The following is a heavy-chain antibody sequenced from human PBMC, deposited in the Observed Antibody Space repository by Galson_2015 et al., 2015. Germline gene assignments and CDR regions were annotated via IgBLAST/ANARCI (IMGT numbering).Heavy chain of an antibody. Sequence: SLRLSCAASGFTFSSYVMSWVRQAPGKGLEWVSGINNNGGSTYYADSVKGRFTISRDNSKNSLYLQMDSLRAEDRAVYYCAKVVDSGSYLDVFDISGQGTMATVSS. CDR1: GFTFSSYV. J-gene: IGHJ3*02. CDR3: AKVVDSGSYLDVFDI. CDR2: INNNGGST. V-gene: IGHV3-23*01. D-gene: IGHD1-26*01.